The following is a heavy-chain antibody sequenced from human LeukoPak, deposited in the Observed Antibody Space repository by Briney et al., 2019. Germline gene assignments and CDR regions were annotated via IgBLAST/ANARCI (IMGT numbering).Heavy chain of an antibody. CDR1: GFTFTSSA. CDR3: AADRGSGWTYYFDY. Sequence: ASVKVSCTASGFTFTSSAGQWMRQARGQRLDLIGWIVVGSGNTNYAQKFQERVTITRDMSTSTAYMELSRLRSEDTAVYYCAADRGSGWTYYFDYWGEGTLVTVSS. CDR2: IVVGSGNT. V-gene: IGHV1-58*01. J-gene: IGHJ4*02. D-gene: IGHD6-19*01.